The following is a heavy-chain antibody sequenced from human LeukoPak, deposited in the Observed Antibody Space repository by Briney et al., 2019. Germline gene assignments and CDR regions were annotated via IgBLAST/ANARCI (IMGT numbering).Heavy chain of an antibody. V-gene: IGHV4-59*08. J-gene: IGHJ4*02. Sequence: PSETLSLTCTVSGGSISSYYWSWIRQPPGKGLEWIGYIYYSGSTNYNPSLKSRVTISVDTSKNQFSLKLSSVTAADTAVYYCARHTGGYEPYYFDYWGQGTLVTVSS. CDR2: IYYSGST. CDR1: GGSISSYY. CDR3: ARHTGGYEPYYFDY. D-gene: IGHD5-12*01.